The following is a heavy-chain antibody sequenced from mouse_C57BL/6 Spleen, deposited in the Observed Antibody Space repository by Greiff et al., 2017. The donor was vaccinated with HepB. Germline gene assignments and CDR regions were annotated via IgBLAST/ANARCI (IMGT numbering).Heavy chain of an antibody. J-gene: IGHJ2*01. CDR2: ISYDGSN. CDR1: GYSITSGYY. D-gene: IGHD1-1*02. Sequence: EVQLQESGPGLVKPSQSLSLTCSVTGYSITSGYYWNWIRQFPGNKLEWMGYISYDGSNNYNPSLKNRISITRDTSKNQFFLKLNSVTTEDTATYYCAREGVMVDYWGQGTTLTVSS. V-gene: IGHV3-6*01. CDR3: AREGVMVDY.